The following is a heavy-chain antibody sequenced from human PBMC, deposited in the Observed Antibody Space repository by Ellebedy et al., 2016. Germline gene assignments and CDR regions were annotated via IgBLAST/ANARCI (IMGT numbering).Heavy chain of an antibody. V-gene: IGHV3-23*01. CDR3: ASAAGAFDM. Sequence: GESLKISXAASGFIFSNYAMSWVRRSPGRGLEWVSTISSSGDGTNDADSVKGRFTISRDNSKNMMYLQMNSLRAEDTAMYYCASAAGAFDMWGQGTMVTVSS. J-gene: IGHJ3*02. CDR2: ISSSGDGT. CDR1: GFIFSNYA. D-gene: IGHD6-19*01.